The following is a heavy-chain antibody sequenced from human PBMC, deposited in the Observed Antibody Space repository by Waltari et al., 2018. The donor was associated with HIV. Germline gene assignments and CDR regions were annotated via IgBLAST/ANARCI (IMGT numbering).Heavy chain of an antibody. V-gene: IGHV3-7*01. D-gene: IGHD1-1*01. J-gene: IGHJ4*02. Sequence: EVQLVESGGGLVQPGGSLRLSCEASGFTFGDYWMSWVRQAPGKWLEWVAKIKEDGSEKYFVDSVKGRFTISRDNAKNSLFLQMNSLRAEDTAVYYCVRGGTTVLRYWGQGTQVTVSS. CDR1: GFTFGDYW. CDR3: VRGGTTVLRY. CDR2: IKEDGSEK.